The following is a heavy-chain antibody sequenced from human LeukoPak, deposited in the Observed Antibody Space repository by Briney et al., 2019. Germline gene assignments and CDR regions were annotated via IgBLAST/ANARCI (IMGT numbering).Heavy chain of an antibody. CDR2: FDPTDSYT. D-gene: IGHD3-3*01. J-gene: IGHJ4*02. CDR1: GYSFATYW. V-gene: IGHV5-10-1*01. CDR3: ARHDPNARLKLDY. Sequence: KPGESLGIPCKASGYSFATYWISWVRQTPGQGLEWMGKFDPTDSYTTYGPSFQGHVTISADKSISTAYLQWNSLKASDTAMYYCARHDPNARLKLDYWGQGTLVTVSS.